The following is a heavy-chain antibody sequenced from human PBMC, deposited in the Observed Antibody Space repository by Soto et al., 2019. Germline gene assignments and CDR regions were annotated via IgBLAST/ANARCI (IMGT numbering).Heavy chain of an antibody. CDR1: GFTFSSYS. CDR3: ARALGWRDGFDI. CDR2: ISSSSSTI. D-gene: IGHD6-19*01. V-gene: IGHV3-48*04. J-gene: IGHJ3*02. Sequence: PGGSLRLSCAASGFTFSSYSVNWVRQAPGKGLEWVSYISSSSSTIYYADSVEGRFTISRDNAKNSLYLQMNSLRVEDTAVYFCARALGWRDGFDIWGQGTTLTVSS.